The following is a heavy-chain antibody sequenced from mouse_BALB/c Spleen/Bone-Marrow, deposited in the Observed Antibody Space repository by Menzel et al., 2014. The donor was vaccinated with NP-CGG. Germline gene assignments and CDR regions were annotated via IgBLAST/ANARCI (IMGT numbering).Heavy chain of an antibody. Sequence: VQLQQSDAELVKPGASVKISCKASGYTFTDHAIHWVKQKPELGLEWIGYISPGDGVIKYNEKFKGKAILTADKSSSTAYMQFNSLTSEDSAVYFCKRSLGRFAYWGQGTLVTVSA. D-gene: IGHD4-1*01. CDR1: GYTFTDHA. J-gene: IGHJ3*01. CDR2: ISPGDGVI. V-gene: IGHV1S53*01. CDR3: KRSLGRFAY.